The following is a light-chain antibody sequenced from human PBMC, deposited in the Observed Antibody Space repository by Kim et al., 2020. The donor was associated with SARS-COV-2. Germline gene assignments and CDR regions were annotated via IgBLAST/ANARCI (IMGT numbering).Light chain of an antibody. V-gene: IGKV3-20*01. CDR3: QQYGIAPPYT. CDR1: QSVCSHC. J-gene: IGKJ2*01. Sequence: SPGERATLSSRTSQSVCSHCLAWYQQKPGHAPRLLIYSVSNRATGIPDWFSGSGSGTDFTLTISRLEPEDFAVYYCQQYGIAPPYTFGQGTKLEI. CDR2: SVS.